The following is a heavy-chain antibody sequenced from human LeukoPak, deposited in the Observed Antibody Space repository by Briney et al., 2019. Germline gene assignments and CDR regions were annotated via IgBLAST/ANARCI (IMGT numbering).Heavy chain of an antibody. J-gene: IGHJ4*02. CDR3: ARDKLVGDSYFDS. CDR2: IRQDGGDF. CDR1: GFTFNSYW. Sequence: GGSLRLSCAASGFTFNSYWMSWVRQAPGKGLEWVANIRQDGGDFRYVDSVKGRFTISRDNAKNSLYLQMNSLRADDTAVYYCARDKLVGDSYFDSWGQGTLVTVSS. D-gene: IGHD2-21*02. V-gene: IGHV3-7*01.